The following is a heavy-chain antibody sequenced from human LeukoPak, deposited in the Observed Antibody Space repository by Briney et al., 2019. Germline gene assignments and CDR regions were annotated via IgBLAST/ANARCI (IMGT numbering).Heavy chain of an antibody. CDR3: AREGLWGAARDAFDI. V-gene: IGHV3-48*03. CDR1: GFSFSSYE. D-gene: IGHD6-6*01. J-gene: IGHJ3*02. Sequence: AGGSLRLSCAASGFSFSSYEMNWVRQAPGKGLEWISYTRSSGSTEYADSVKGRFTISRDNAKNSLYLQMNSLRVEDMAVYYCAREGLWGAARDAFDIWGQGTMVTVSS. CDR2: TRSSGSTE.